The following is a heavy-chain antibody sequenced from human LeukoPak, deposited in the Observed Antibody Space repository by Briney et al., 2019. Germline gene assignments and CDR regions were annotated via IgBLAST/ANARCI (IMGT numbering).Heavy chain of an antibody. J-gene: IGHJ3*02. V-gene: IGHV4-59*11. CDR1: GGSIRVHF. CDR3: VRLFDDDDTTNDAFDI. CDR2: IYYSGGT. D-gene: IGHD1-1*01. Sequence: SETLSLTCTVSGGSIRVHFWSWIRQPPGKGLEWIGFIYYSGGTNYNPSLKSRVTISLDTSKNHFVLRPSSVNAADTAVYYCVRLFDDDDTTNDAFDIWGQGTMVTVSS.